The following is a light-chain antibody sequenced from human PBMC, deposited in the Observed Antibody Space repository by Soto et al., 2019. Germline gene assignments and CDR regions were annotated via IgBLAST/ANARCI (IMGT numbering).Light chain of an antibody. J-gene: IGKJ1*01. CDR2: GAS. CDR1: QSVSSSY. Sequence: EIVLPQSPGTLSLSPGERATLSRRASQSVSSSYLALYQQKPGQAPRLLIYGASSRATGIPDRFSGSGSGTDFTVTISRREPGELAVDCCEQYGRSPWTFGQGTKGAIK. CDR3: EQYGRSPWT. V-gene: IGKV3-20*01.